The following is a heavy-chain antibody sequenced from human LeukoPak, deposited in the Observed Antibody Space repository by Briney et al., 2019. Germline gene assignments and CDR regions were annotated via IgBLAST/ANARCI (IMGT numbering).Heavy chain of an antibody. CDR2: FYNSGSS. V-gene: IGHV4-59*01. J-gene: IGHJ4*02. CDR3: TRGAGWLIDY. D-gene: IGHD3-16*01. CDR1: GGSISGYY. Sequence: SETLSLTCTVSGGSISGYYWSWSRQPPGKGVEWIGYFYNSGSSTYNPSLKSRVTISVDTSKEQFSLKVNSVTAADTAVYYCTRGAGWLIDYWGQGILVTVSS.